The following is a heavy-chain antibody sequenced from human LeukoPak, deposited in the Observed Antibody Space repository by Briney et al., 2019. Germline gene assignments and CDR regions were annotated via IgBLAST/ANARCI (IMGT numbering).Heavy chain of an antibody. D-gene: IGHD5-18*01. CDR2: IYTSGST. CDR3: ARDGNRIQTPLDY. J-gene: IGHJ4*02. V-gene: IGHV4-61*02. Sequence: SETLSLTCPVSDGSIGSSTYYWGWIRQPAGKGLEWIGRIYTSGSTNYNPSLKSRVTMSVDTSKNQFSLKLSSVTAADTAVYYCARDGNRIQTPLDYWGQGTLVTVSS. CDR1: DGSIGSSTYY.